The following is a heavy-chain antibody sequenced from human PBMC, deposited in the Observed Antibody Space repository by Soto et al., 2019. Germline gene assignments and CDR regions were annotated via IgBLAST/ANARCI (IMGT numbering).Heavy chain of an antibody. Sequence: QVQLQESGPGLVKPSGTLSLTCAVSGGSISSSNWWSWVRQPPGKGLEWIGEIYHSGSTNYNPSLKSRVTIXXDXSXXQFSLKLSSVTAADTAVYYCARARAVAAPKNWFDPWGQGTLVTVSS. CDR2: IYHSGST. CDR1: GGSISSSNW. V-gene: IGHV4-4*02. J-gene: IGHJ5*02. CDR3: ARARAVAAPKNWFDP. D-gene: IGHD6-19*01.